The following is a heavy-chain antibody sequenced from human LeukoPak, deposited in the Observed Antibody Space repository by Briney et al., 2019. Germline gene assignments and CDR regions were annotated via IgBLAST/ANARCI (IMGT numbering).Heavy chain of an antibody. Sequence: PSETLSLTCTVSVGSISSYAWSWIRQPPWKGLEWIGYIYYSGSTNYNPSLKSRVTMSVDTSKNQFSLKLNSVTAADTAVYYCASLANWNYVYWGQGTLVTVSS. CDR1: VGSISSYA. V-gene: IGHV4-59*01. CDR2: IYYSGST. CDR3: ASLANWNYVY. J-gene: IGHJ4*02. D-gene: IGHD1-7*01.